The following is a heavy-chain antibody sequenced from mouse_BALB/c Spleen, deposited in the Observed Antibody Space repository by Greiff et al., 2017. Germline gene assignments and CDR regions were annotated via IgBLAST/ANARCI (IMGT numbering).Heavy chain of an antibody. Sequence: EVPLQQSGAELVKPGASVTLSCTASGFNIKDTYMHWVKQRPEQGLEWIGRIDPANGNTKYDPKFQGKAPITADTSSNTAYLQLSSLTSEDTAVYYCARGITYYWGQGTTRTGSS. V-gene: IGHV14-3*02. CDR1: GFNIKDTY. CDR2: IDPANGNT. J-gene: IGHJ2*01. CDR3: ARGITYY. D-gene: IGHD1-2*01.